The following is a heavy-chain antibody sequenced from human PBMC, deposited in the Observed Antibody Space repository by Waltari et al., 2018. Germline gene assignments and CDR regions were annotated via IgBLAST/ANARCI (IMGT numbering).Heavy chain of an antibody. CDR2: IYHSGST. J-gene: IGHJ6*02. D-gene: IGHD6-13*01. V-gene: IGHV4-31*03. CDR1: GGSISSGGYY. CDR3: AREQSWYGMDV. Sequence: QVQLQESGPGLVKPSQTLSLTCTVSGGSISSGGYYWSWIRQHPGEGLEWIGYIYHSGSTYYNPALKRRVTISVDRSKNQFSLKLSSVTAADTAVYYCAREQSWYGMDVWGQGTTVTVSS.